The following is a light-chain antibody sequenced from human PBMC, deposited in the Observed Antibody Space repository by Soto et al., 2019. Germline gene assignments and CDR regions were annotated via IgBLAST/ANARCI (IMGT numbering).Light chain of an antibody. J-gene: IGKJ1*01. CDR1: QSISSW. Sequence: DIQMTQSPSTLSASVGDRVTITCRASQSISSWLAWYQQKPGKAPKLLIYKASTLKSGVPSRFSGSASGTEFTLTISSLQPDDSATYYCQQYDSYWRTFGQGTKVDIK. CDR2: KAS. V-gene: IGKV1-5*03. CDR3: QQYDSYWRT.